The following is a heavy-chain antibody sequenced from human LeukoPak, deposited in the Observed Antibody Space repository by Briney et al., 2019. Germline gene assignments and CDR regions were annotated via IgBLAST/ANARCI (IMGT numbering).Heavy chain of an antibody. CDR1: GFTFSDYY. J-gene: IGHJ3*02. CDR2: ISSSGSTI. D-gene: IGHD1-26*01. V-gene: IGHV3-11*01. CDR3: ASIRVGATTGDAFDI. Sequence: GGSLRLSRAASGFTFSDYYMSWIRQAPGKGLEWVSYISSSGSTIYYADSVKGRFTISRDNAKNSLYLQMNSLRAEDTAVYYCASIRVGATTGDAFDIWGQGTMVTVSS.